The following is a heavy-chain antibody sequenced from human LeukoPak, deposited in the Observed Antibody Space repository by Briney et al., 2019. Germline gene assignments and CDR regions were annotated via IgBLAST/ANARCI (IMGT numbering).Heavy chain of an antibody. V-gene: IGHV3-23*01. J-gene: IGHJ6*03. CDR2: ISGSGGST. CDR1: GFTFSSYA. D-gene: IGHD6-13*01. Sequence: PGGSLRLSCAASGFTFSSYAMSWVRQAPGKGLEWVSAISGSGGSTYYADSVKGRFTISRDNSKDTLYLQMNSLRAEDTAVYYCAKGGSSSWSHYYYYMDVWGKGTTVTVSS. CDR3: AKGGSSSWSHYYYYMDV.